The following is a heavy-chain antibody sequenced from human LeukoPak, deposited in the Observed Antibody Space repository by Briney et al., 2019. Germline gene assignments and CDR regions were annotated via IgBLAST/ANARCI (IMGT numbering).Heavy chain of an antibody. CDR3: ARERLRDFWSGYSA. J-gene: IGHJ4*02. CDR1: GYTFTGYY. CDR2: INPNSGGT. D-gene: IGHD3-3*01. Sequence: ASVKVSCKASGYTFTGYYMHWVPQAPGQGLEWMGRINPNSGGTNYAQKFQGRVTMTRDTSISTAYMELSRLRSDDTAVYYCARERLRDFWSGYSAWGQGTLVTVSS. V-gene: IGHV1-2*06.